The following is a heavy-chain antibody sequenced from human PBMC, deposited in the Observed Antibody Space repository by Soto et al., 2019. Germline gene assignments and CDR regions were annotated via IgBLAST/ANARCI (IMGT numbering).Heavy chain of an antibody. D-gene: IGHD1-1*01. CDR1: GFTFSDHY. V-gene: IGHV3-72*01. CDR2: TRNKANSYTT. CDR3: ARRRDNSDAFDI. J-gene: IGHJ3*02. Sequence: GGSLRLSCAASGFTFSDHYMDWVRQAPGEGLEWIGRTRNKANSYTTEYAASVKGRFTISRDDSKNSLYLQMNSLKTEDTAMYYCARRRDNSDAFDIWGQGTMVTVSS.